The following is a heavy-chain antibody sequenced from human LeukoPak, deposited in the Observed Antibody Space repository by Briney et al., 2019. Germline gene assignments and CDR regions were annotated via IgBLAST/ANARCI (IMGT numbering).Heavy chain of an antibody. CDR1: GSSMRSGGYY. CDR3: ARAKKRVVPAAMIYYYYGMDV. V-gene: IGHV4-39*07. Sequence: SETLSLTCSVSGSSMRSGGYYWLWIRQPPGRELEWIGSIYYSGDTYYNPSLKSRVTISVDTSKNQFSLKLSSVTAADTAVYYCARAKKRVVPAAMIYYYYGMDVWGQGTTVTVSS. CDR2: IYYSGDT. D-gene: IGHD2-2*01. J-gene: IGHJ6*02.